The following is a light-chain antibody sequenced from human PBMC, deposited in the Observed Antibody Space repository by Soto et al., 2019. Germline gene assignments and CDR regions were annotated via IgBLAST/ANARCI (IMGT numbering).Light chain of an antibody. CDR2: LGS. V-gene: IGKV2-28*01. CDR1: QSLLHSNGYKY. J-gene: IGKJ2*01. Sequence: DIVMTQSPLSLPVTPGEPASISCRSSQSLLHSNGYKYLDWYLQKPGQSPQLLIYLGSHRASGAPDRCSGSGSGADFTLKISRVEAEDVGVYYWMQALQTPPTFGQGTKLDIK. CDR3: MQALQTPPT.